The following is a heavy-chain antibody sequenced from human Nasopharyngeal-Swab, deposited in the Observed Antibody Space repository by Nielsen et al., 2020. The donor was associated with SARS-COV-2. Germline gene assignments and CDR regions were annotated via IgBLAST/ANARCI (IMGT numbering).Heavy chain of an antibody. V-gene: IGHV3-7*01. D-gene: IGHD2-2*01. CDR3: ARYCSTTSCPRGFDY. CDR1: GFTFSSYW. Sequence: GSLRLSCAASGFTFSSYWMSWVRQAPGKGLEWVAHIKQSGSGQYYVDSVKGRFTIFRDNAKNSLSLQMNSLRAEDTAVYYCARYCSTTSCPRGFDYWGQGTLVTVSS. J-gene: IGHJ4*02. CDR2: IKQSGSGQ.